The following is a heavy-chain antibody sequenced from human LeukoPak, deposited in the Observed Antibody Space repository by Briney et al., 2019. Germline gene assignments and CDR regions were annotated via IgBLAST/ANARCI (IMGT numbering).Heavy chain of an antibody. CDR1: GGSISSGGYS. D-gene: IGHD5-12*01. J-gene: IGHJ4*02. V-gene: IGHV4-61*08. Sequence: SETLSLTCTVSGGSISSGGYSWSWIRQPPGKGLEWIGHIYYSGSADYNPSLKSRVIISVDTSKNQFSLMLSSVTATDTAVYYCARASSGLDYWGQGTLVTVSS. CDR2: IYYSGSA. CDR3: ARASSGLDY.